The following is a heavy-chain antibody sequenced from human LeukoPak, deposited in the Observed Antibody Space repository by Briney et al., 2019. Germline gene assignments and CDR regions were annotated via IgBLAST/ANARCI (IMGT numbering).Heavy chain of an antibody. CDR1: SGPISPYY. Sequence: TSETLSPTCTVSSGPISPYYWRWIRQPPGKGLEWVGGISYSGSANYNPSLMSRVTISIDSSKSQFSLILSSVTAADTAVYYCARGGYDDVFTGWLGPHDYWGQGSLVTVSS. J-gene: IGHJ4*02. CDR3: ARGGYDDVFTGWLGPHDY. CDR2: ISYSGSA. D-gene: IGHD3-9*01. V-gene: IGHV4-59*01.